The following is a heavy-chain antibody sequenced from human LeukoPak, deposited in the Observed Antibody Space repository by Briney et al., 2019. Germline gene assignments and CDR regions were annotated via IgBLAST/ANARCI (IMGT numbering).Heavy chain of an antibody. CDR1: GFTFTNYA. D-gene: IGHD3-3*01. CDR2: ITDSGRSS. CDR3: AEGGCGNFYCPIDY. V-gene: IGHV3-23*01. J-gene: IGHJ4*02. Sequence: GGSLRLSCAFSGFTFTNYAMSWVRQAPGKGLEWISGITDSGRSSYFADSVRGRFTISRDKSKNTLYLQMNSLRAEDTALYFCAEGGCGNFYCPIDYWGQGILVTVSS.